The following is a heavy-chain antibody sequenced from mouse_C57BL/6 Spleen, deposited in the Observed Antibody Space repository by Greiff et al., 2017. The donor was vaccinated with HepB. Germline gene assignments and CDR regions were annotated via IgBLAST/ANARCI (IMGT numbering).Heavy chain of an antibody. Sequence: QVQLQQPGAELVMPGASVKLSCKASGYTFTSYWMHWVKQRPGQGLEWIGEIDPSDSYTNYNQKFKGKSTLTVDKSSSTAYMQLSSLTSEDSAVYYCARRTQTTVVANYFDYWGQGTTLTVSS. J-gene: IGHJ2*01. V-gene: IGHV1-69*01. CDR2: IDPSDSYT. CDR3: ARRTQTTVVANYFDY. CDR1: GYTFTSYW. D-gene: IGHD1-1*01.